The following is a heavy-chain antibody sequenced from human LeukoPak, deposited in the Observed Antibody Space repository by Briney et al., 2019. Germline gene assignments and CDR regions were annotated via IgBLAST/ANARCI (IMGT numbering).Heavy chain of an antibody. D-gene: IGHD2-15*01. Sequence: GGSLRLSCAASGFTFSSYAMSWVRQAPGKGLEWVSAISGSGGSTYYADSVKGRFTISRDNSKNTLYLQMNSLRAEDTAVYYCAKDLSKGYCSGGSCYQIDAFDIWGQGTMVTVSS. V-gene: IGHV3-23*01. CDR3: AKDLSKGYCSGGSCYQIDAFDI. J-gene: IGHJ3*02. CDR2: ISGSGGST. CDR1: GFTFSSYA.